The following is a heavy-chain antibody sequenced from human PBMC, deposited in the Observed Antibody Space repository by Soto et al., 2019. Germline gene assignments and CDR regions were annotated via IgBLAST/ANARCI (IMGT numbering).Heavy chain of an antibody. J-gene: IGHJ6*02. CDR1: GFTFSSYG. CDR3: ATXTAHSSSWLKNYYGMDV. Sequence: GGSLRLSCAASGFTFSSYGMHWVRQAPGKGLEWVAVISYDGSNKYYADSVKGRFTISRDNSKNTLYLQMNSLRAEDTAVYYCATXTAHSSSWLKNYYGMDVWGQGTTVTVSS. D-gene: IGHD6-13*01. V-gene: IGHV3-30*03. CDR2: ISYDGSNK.